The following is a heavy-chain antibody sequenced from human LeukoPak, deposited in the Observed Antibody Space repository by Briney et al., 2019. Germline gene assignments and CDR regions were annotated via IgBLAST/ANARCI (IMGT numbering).Heavy chain of an antibody. CDR3: TTGGYRYGDDY. J-gene: IGHJ4*02. V-gene: IGHV3-15*07. D-gene: IGHD5-18*01. CDR2: FKIKTDGGTI. CDR1: GFSFNNAW. Sequence: PGGSVRLSCAASGFSFNNAWIHWVRQAPGKGLEWVGRFKIKTDGGTIDYAAPVKGRFTISRDDSKNTLYLQMNSLKTEDTAVYYCTTGGYRYGDDYWGQGTLVTVSS.